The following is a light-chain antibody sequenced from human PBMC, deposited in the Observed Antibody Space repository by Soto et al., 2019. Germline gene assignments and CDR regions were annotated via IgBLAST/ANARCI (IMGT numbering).Light chain of an antibody. Sequence: QSVLTQPPSVSEAPRQRVTISCSGSSSNIGNNAVNWYQQLPGKAPKLLIYYDDLLPSGVSDRFSGSKSGTSASLAISGLQSEDEADYYCAAWDDSLGDVVFGGGTQLTVL. V-gene: IGLV1-36*01. CDR2: YDD. CDR1: SSNIGNNA. J-gene: IGLJ2*01. CDR3: AAWDDSLGDVV.